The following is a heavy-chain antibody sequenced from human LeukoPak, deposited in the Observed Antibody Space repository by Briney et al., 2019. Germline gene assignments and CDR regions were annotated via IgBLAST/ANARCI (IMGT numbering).Heavy chain of an antibody. D-gene: IGHD5-18*01. CDR2: IYTSGST. CDR3: AREGAGGLDTDTFDY. J-gene: IGHJ4*02. CDR1: AGSISSRSYL. Sequence: SQTLSLTCTDSAGSISSRSYLWRWLRQPVEKELGRIGRIYTSGSTNYKPSLKSRVTISVDTSKNQFSLKLSSVTAADTAVYYCAREGAGGLDTDTFDYWGQGTLVTVSS. V-gene: IGHV4-61*02.